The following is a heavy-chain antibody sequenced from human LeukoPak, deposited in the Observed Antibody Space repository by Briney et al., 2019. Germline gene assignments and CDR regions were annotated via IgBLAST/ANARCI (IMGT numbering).Heavy chain of an antibody. CDR2: ISGSGGST. J-gene: IGHJ4*02. CDR3: ARVGCSGGSCYSGSDYFDY. D-gene: IGHD2-15*01. V-gene: IGHV3-23*01. CDR1: GFTFSSYA. Sequence: PGGSLRLSCAASGFTFSSYAMSWVRQAPGKGLEWVSAISGSGGSTYYADSVKGRFTISRDNSKNTLYLQMNSLRAEDTAVYYCARVGCSGGSCYSGSDYFDYWGQGTLVTVSS.